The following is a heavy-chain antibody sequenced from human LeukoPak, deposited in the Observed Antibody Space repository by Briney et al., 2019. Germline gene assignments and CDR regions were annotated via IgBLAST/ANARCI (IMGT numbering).Heavy chain of an antibody. CDR1: GGSFSGYY. D-gene: IGHD2-2*01. J-gene: IGHJ4*02. V-gene: IGHV4-34*01. Sequence: PSETPSLTCAVYGGSFSGYYWSWIRQPPGKGLEWIGEINHSGSTNYNPSLKSRVTISVDTSKNQFSLKLSSVTAADTAVYYCARGAVVVPAAMVYWGQGTLVTVSS. CDR2: INHSGST. CDR3: ARGAVVVPAAMVY.